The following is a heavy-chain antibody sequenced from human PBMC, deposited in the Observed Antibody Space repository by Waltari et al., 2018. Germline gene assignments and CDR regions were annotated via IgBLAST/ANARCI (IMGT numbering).Heavy chain of an antibody. Sequence: EVPLAESGGGLVQPGGSLGLSCAASGATPSDYWMHWVRQVPGKGLLWVSHVNSGGTDSTYADSVKGRFTISRDNAKNTLYLQMNSLRVEDTAVYYCARDTPGDGIDRWGQGTLVTVSP. D-gene: IGHD2-21*01. CDR3: ARDTPGDGIDR. J-gene: IGHJ5*02. CDR1: GATPSDYW. V-gene: IGHV3-74*01. CDR2: VNSGGTDS.